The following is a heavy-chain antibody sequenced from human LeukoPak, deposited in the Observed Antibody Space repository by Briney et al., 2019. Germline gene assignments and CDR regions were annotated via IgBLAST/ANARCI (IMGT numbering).Heavy chain of an antibody. CDR3: ASGVDTAMVHDY. CDR1: GGSFSGYY. V-gene: IGHV4-34*01. CDR2: INHSGST. D-gene: IGHD5-18*01. Sequence: SETLSLTCAVYGGSFSGYYWSWIRQPPGKGLEWIGEINHSGSTNYNPSLKSRVTISVDTSKNQFSLKLSSVTAADTAVYYCASGVDTAMVHDYWGQGTLVTVSS. J-gene: IGHJ4*02.